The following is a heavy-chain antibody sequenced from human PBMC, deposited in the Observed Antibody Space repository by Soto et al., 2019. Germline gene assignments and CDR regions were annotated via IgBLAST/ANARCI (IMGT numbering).Heavy chain of an antibody. CDR2: ILYSGDT. D-gene: IGHD3-22*01. Sequence: SETLSLTCSVSSGSISSNSYLWGWIRQPPGKGLEWIGAILYSGDTYYSESLKSRVTMSVDTAKNQFSLKLNSVTAADTAVYYCARQGRNTKIVILRHYTTDFWGQGTAVTVSS. V-gene: IGHV4-39*01. J-gene: IGHJ6*02. CDR3: ARQGRNTKIVILRHYTTDF. CDR1: SGSISSNSYL.